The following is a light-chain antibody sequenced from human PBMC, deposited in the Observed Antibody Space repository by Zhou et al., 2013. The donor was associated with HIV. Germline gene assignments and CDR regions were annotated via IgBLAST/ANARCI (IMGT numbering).Light chain of an antibody. Sequence: AIQLTQSPSSLSASVGDRVTLTCRASQGITNTLAWYQQKPGKPPKLLIYDASTLDTGVPSRFSGSGSGTDFTLTISGLQPDDFATYYCQQLNSYPLTFGGGTKVEIK. CDR3: QQLNSYPLT. J-gene: IGKJ4*01. CDR1: QGITNT. V-gene: IGKV1-13*02. CDR2: DAS.